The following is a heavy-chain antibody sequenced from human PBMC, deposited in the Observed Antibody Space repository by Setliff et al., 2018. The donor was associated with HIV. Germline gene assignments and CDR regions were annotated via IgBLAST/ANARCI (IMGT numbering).Heavy chain of an antibody. Sequence: NPSETLSLTCTVSGGSISSGSYYWSWIRQPAGKGLGWIGRLYTSGSTNYSPSLKSRVTISVDTSKNQFSLKLSSVTAADTAVYYCARYYYGPGSRRGTFDIWGQGTMVTVSS. V-gene: IGHV4-61*02. CDR1: GGSISSGSYY. CDR2: LYTSGST. CDR3: ARYYYGPGSRRGTFDI. D-gene: IGHD3-10*01. J-gene: IGHJ3*02.